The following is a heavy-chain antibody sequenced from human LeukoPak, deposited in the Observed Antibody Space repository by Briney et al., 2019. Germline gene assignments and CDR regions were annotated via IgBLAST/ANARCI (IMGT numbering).Heavy chain of an antibody. CDR2: ISAYNGNT. CDR3: ARDRSPRGHYDILTGYYYYYYYYMDV. V-gene: IGHV1-18*01. CDR1: GYTFTSYG. J-gene: IGHJ6*03. D-gene: IGHD3-9*01. Sequence: ASVKVSCKASGYTFTSYGISWVRQAPGQGREWMGWISAYNGNTNYAQKLQGRVTMTTDTSTSTAYMELRSLRSDDTAVYYCARDRSPRGHYDILTGYYYYYYYYMDVWGKGTTVTI.